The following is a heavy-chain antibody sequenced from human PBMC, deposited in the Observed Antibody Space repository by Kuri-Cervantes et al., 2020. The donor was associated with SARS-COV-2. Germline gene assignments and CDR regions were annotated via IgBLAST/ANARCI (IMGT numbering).Heavy chain of an antibody. J-gene: IGHJ6*02. D-gene: IGHD3-3*01. Sequence: SETLSLTCSVSGGSISSYYWSWIRQPPGKGLEWIGYIYYSESTNYNPSLKSRVTISVDTSKNQFSLKLSSVTAADTAVYYCARDLPGFLEWLGHWVSGMDVWGQGTTVTVSS. V-gene: IGHV4-59*01. CDR1: GGSISSYY. CDR2: IYYSEST. CDR3: ARDLPGFLEWLGHWVSGMDV.